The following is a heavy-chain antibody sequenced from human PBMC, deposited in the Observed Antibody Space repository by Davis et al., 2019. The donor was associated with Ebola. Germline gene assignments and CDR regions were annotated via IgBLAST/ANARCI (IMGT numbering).Heavy chain of an antibody. CDR1: GGSFSGSY. J-gene: IGHJ5*02. CDR2: INHSGST. Sequence: MPSETLSLTCAVYGGSFSGSYWSWIRQPPGKGLEWIGEINHSGSTNYSPSLKSRVTISVDTSRNQFSLKMRSVTAADTAVYYCARNSITKFNWLDPWGQGALVTVSS. D-gene: IGHD1-14*01. V-gene: IGHV4-34*01. CDR3: ARNSITKFNWLDP.